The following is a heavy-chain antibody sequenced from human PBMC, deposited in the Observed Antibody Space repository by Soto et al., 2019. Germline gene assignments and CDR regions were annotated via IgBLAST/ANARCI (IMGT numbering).Heavy chain of an antibody. CDR1: GGSISSGDYY. CDR2: IYYSGST. D-gene: IGHD6-6*01. V-gene: IGHV4-61*08. CDR3: ARDNPLKITSIAARPGYYYYGMDV. Sequence: SETLSLTCTVSGGSISSGDYYWSWIRQPPGKGLEWIGYIYYSGSTNYNPSLKSRVTISVDTSKNQFSLKLSSVTAADTAVYYCARDNPLKITSIAARPGYYYYGMDVWGQGTTVTVSS. J-gene: IGHJ6*02.